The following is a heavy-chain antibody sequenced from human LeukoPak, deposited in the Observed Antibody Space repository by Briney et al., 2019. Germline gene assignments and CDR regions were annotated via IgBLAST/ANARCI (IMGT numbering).Heavy chain of an antibody. CDR2: ISYDGSNK. J-gene: IGHJ3*02. CDR1: GFTFKSYA. CDR3: ARDRSVATNAFDI. D-gene: IGHD5-12*01. Sequence: GGSLRLSCGASGFTFKSYAMQWVRQAPGKGLEWVAVISYDGSNKYYADSVKGRFTISRDNSKNTLYLQMNSLRAEDTAVYYCARDRSVATNAFDIWGQGTMVTVSS. V-gene: IGHV3-30-3*01.